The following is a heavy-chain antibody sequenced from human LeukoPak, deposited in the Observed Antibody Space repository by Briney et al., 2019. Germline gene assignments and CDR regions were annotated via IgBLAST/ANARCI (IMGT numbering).Heavy chain of an antibody. V-gene: IGHV4-30-2*01. D-gene: IGHD2-15*01. CDR1: GGSISSGGYS. CDR3: ARASGYCSGGSCPDAFDI. CDR2: IYHSGST. Sequence: SETLSLTCAVSGGSISSGGYSWSWIRQPPGKGLEWIGYIYHSGSTYYNPSLKSRVTISVDRSKNQFSLKLSSVTAADTAVYYCARASGYCSGGSCPDAFDIWGQGTMVTVSS. J-gene: IGHJ3*02.